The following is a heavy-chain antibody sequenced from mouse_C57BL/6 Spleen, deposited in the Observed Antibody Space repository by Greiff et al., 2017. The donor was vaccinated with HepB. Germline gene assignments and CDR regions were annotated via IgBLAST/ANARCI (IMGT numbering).Heavy chain of an antibody. CDR1: GYAFSSYW. Sequence: VQGVESGAELVKPGASVKISCKASGYAFSSYWMNWVKQRPGKGLEWIGQIYPGDGDTNYNGKFKGKATLTADKSSSTAYMQLSSLTSEDSAVYFCARSDGYYSPDYWGQGTTLTVSS. V-gene: IGHV1-80*01. CDR2: IYPGDGDT. CDR3: ARSDGYYSPDY. D-gene: IGHD2-3*01. J-gene: IGHJ2*01.